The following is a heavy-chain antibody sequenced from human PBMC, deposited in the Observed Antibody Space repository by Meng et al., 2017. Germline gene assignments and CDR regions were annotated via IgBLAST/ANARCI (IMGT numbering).Heavy chain of an antibody. D-gene: IGHD6-19*01. V-gene: IGHV1-2*06. J-gene: IGHJ5*02. CDR1: GYTFTGYY. CDR3: ARDSSGWYEGGWFDP. Sequence: ASVKVSCKASGYTFTGYYMHWVRQAPGQGLEWMGRINPNSGGTNYAQKFQGRVTMTRDTSISTAYMELSRLRSDDTAVYYCARDSSGWYEGGWFDPWGQGTLVTVSS. CDR2: INPNSGGT.